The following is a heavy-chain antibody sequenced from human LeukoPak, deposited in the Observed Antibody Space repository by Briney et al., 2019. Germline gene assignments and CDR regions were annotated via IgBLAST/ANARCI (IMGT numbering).Heavy chain of an antibody. CDR3: ARGLRYFDWLLSAVGYYYYMDV. CDR2: MNPNSGNT. D-gene: IGHD3-9*01. Sequence: ASVRVSCKASGYTFTSYDINWVRQATGQGLEWMGWMNPNSGNTGYAQKFQGRVTMTRNTSISTAYMELSSLRSGDTAVYYCARGLRYFDWLLSAVGYYYYMDVWGKGTTVTVSS. J-gene: IGHJ6*03. V-gene: IGHV1-8*01. CDR1: GYTFTSYD.